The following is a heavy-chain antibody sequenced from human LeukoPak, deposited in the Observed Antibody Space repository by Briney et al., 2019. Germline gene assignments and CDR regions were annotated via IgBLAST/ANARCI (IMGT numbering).Heavy chain of an antibody. Sequence: ASVKVSCKASGYTFTGYYMHWVRQAPGQGREWMGWINPNSGGTNYAQKFQGRVTMTRDTSISTAYMELSRLRSDDTAVYYCARARGSGYFQLYMDVWGKGTTVTVSS. V-gene: IGHV1-2*02. CDR3: ARARGSGYFQLYMDV. CDR2: INPNSGGT. J-gene: IGHJ6*03. D-gene: IGHD3-22*01. CDR1: GYTFTGYY.